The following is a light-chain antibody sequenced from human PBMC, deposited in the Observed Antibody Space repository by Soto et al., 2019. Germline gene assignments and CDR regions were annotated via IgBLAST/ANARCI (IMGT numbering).Light chain of an antibody. CDR2: KAS. CDR1: QSIGSW. V-gene: IGKV1-5*03. CDR3: QQYNTYWT. Sequence: DIQMTQSPSTLSASVRDRVTITCRASQSIGSWLAWYQQKPGKAPKLLIYKASSIESGVPSRFSGSGSGTIFTLTISSLQPEDFATYYCQQYNTYWTFGQGTKVDIK. J-gene: IGKJ1*01.